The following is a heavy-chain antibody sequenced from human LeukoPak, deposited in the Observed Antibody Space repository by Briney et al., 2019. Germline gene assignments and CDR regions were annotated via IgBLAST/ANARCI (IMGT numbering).Heavy chain of an antibody. CDR3: ARHFSYYDNSGLYYYYYMDV. V-gene: IGHV4-39*01. CDR2: IYYSGST. CDR1: GGSISSSSTYY. J-gene: IGHJ6*03. Sequence: PSETLSLTCTVSGGSISSSSTYYWGWIRQPPGKGLEWIRSIYYSGSTYYNPSLKSRVTISVDTSKNQFSLKLSSVTAADTALYYCARHFSYYDNSGLYYYYYMDVWGKGTTVTVSS. D-gene: IGHD3-22*01.